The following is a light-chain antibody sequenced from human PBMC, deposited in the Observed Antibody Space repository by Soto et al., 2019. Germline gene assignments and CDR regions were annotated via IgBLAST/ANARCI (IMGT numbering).Light chain of an antibody. CDR3: QQYGSSPPYT. CDR2: GAS. Sequence: EIVLTQSPGTLSLSPGERATLSCRASQSVSSSYLAWYQQKPGQAPRLLIYGASSSATGFPDRFSGSGSGTDFTLTISRLEPEDFAVYYCQQYGSSPPYTFGQGTKLEIK. CDR1: QSVSSSY. J-gene: IGKJ2*01. V-gene: IGKV3-20*01.